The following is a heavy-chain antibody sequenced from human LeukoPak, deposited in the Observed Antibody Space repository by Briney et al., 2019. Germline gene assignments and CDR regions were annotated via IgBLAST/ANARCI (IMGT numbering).Heavy chain of an antibody. CDR3: ARQSYYYYGMDV. J-gene: IGHJ6*02. CDR1: GGSISSFY. Sequence: SETLSLTCTVSGGSISSFYWSWIRQPPGKGLEWIGNIYYSGSTNYNPSLKSRVTISVDTSNNQFSLKLSSVTAAETAVYYCARQSYYYYGMDVWGQGTTVTVSS. V-gene: IGHV4-59*08. CDR2: IYYSGST.